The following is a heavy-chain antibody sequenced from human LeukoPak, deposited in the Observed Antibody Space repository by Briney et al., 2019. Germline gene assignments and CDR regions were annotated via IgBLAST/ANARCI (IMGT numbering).Heavy chain of an antibody. D-gene: IGHD1-26*01. J-gene: IGHJ1*01. Sequence: SVKVSCKASGGTFSSYAISWVRQAPGQGLEWMGRIIPILGIANYAQKFQGRVTITADKSTSTAYMELSSLRSEDTAVYYCAEGLIMGATLQHWGQGTLVTVSS. CDR2: IIPILGIA. V-gene: IGHV1-69*04. CDR3: AEGLIMGATLQH. CDR1: GGTFSSYA.